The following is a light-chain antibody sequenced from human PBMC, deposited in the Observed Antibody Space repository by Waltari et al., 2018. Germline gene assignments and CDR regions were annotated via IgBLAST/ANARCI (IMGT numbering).Light chain of an antibody. CDR3: QQYNIYPYT. V-gene: IGKV1-5*03. Sequence: DIQMTQSPSTLSASVGDRVTITCRASQTISNWLAWYQQRPGKAPKLLIWDASTLESGVPSRFSGSRSGTEFSLTISSLQPDDFATYYCQQYNIYPYTFGQGTKLEIK. J-gene: IGKJ2*01. CDR2: DAS. CDR1: QTISNW.